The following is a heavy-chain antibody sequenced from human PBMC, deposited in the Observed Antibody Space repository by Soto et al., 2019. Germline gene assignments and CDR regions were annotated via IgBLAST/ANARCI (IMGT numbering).Heavy chain of an antibody. CDR2: ISYDGSKK. CDR1: GFTFSSYG. Sequence: GWSLRLSCAASGFTFSSYGMHWVRQAPGKGLGWVAVISYDGSKKYYADSFKGRFTISRDNSKNTLYLQMNSLRTEDTALYYCGKSVVTTHPPDYWGQGTLVTVSS. D-gene: IGHD2-21*02. J-gene: IGHJ4*02. V-gene: IGHV3-30*18. CDR3: GKSVVTTHPPDY.